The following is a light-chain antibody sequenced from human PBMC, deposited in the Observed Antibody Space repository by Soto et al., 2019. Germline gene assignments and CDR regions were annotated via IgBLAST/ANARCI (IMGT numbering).Light chain of an antibody. CDR2: EVS. CDR3: SSYTSSSTRV. V-gene: IGLV2-14*01. Sequence: QSALTQPASVSGSPGQSITISCTGTSSDIGYFNYVSWYQHHPGKAPKLMIFEVSNRPSGASNRFSGSKSGNTASLTISGLQAEDEADYYCSSYTSSSTRVFGGGTKLTVL. CDR1: SSDIGYFNY. J-gene: IGLJ2*01.